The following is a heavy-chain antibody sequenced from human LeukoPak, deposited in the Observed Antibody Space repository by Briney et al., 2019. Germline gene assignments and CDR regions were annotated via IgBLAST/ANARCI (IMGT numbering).Heavy chain of an antibody. D-gene: IGHD3-10*01. CDR2: IYSDGST. CDR1: GFTISNYY. V-gene: IGHV3-53*01. CDR3: ARVRYYGSGTYFFDY. J-gene: IGHJ4*02. Sequence: GGSLRLSCAASGFTISNYYMSWVRQAPGKGLEWVSVIYSDGSTYYMDSVKGRFTISRDNSKNKLYLQMNSLRAEDTAVYFCARVRYYGSGTYFFDYWGQGTLVTVSS.